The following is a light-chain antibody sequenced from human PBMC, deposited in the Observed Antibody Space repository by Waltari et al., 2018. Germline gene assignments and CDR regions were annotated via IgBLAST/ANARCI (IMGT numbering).Light chain of an antibody. Sequence: QSVLTQPPSASATPGHRVIISCSGSDSNIGDNVVNWYQQLPGTAPKLLIYRNDVRPSVVPYRFSASKAGTSASLAISGLQSEDEADYYCATWDDGLGGVWVFGGGTKVTVL. CDR2: RND. V-gene: IGLV1-44*01. J-gene: IGLJ3*02. CDR1: DSNIGDNV. CDR3: ATWDDGLGGVWV.